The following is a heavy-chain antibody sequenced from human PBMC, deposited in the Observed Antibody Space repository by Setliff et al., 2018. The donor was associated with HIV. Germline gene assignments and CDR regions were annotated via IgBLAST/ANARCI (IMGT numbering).Heavy chain of an antibody. CDR2: IYYTGST. D-gene: IGHD3-22*01. V-gene: IGHV4-61*08. J-gene: IGHJ4*02. CDR3: ARALLIYYDSSGYYTN. Sequence: SETLSLTCTVSGGSISSGGYYWSWIRQPPGKGLEWIAYIYYTGSTNYNPSLKSRVTISLDTSKNQFSLKLSSVTAADTAVYYCARALLIYYDSSGYYTNWGQGTLVTVSS. CDR1: GGSISSGGYY.